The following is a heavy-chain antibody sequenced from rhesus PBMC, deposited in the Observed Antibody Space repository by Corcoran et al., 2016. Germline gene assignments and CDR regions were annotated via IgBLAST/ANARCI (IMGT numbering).Heavy chain of an antibody. J-gene: IGHJ4*01. CDR2: ISGSGGST. CDR1: GGSISSSNW. D-gene: IGHD6-25*01. Sequence: QLQLQESGPGLVKPSETLSLTCAVSGGSISSSNWWRWIRQPPGKGLGWIGRISGSGGSTSYNPPLKSRVTISTDTSKNQFALKLSSVTAADTAVYYCARDLGYSGSWAYWGQGVLVTVSS. CDR3: ARDLGYSGSWAY. V-gene: IGHV4-57*01.